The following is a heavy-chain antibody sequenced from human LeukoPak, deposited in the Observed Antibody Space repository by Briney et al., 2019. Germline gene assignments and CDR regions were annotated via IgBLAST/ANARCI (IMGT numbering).Heavy chain of an antibody. V-gene: IGHV3-9*01. CDR2: ISWNSGSI. Sequence: GGPLRLSCAASGFTFDDYAMHWVRQAPGKGLEWVSGISWNSGSIGYADSVKGRFTISRDNAKNSLYLQMNSLRAEDTALYYCAKDAYGVGYYGMDVWGQGTTVTVSS. CDR3: AKDAYGVGYYGMDV. J-gene: IGHJ6*02. CDR1: GFTFDDYA. D-gene: IGHD2-8*01.